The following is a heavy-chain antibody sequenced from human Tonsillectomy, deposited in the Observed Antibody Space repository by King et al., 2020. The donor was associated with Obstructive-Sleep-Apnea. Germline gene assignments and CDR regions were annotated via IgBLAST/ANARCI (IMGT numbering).Heavy chain of an antibody. CDR1: GFTFSSYD. D-gene: IGHD3-22*01. Sequence: VQLVESGGGLVQPGGSLRLSCAASGFTFSSYDMHWVRQATGKGLEWVSAIGTAGDPYYLGSVKGRFTISRENAKNSLYLQMNSLRAGDTAVYYCARGENYYDSSGYPTYYFDYWGQGTLVTVSS. CDR2: IGTAGDP. V-gene: IGHV3-13*05. CDR3: ARGENYYDSSGYPTYYFDY. J-gene: IGHJ4*02.